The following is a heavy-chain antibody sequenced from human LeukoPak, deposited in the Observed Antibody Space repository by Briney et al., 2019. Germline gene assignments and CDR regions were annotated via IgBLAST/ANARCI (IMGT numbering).Heavy chain of an antibody. CDR3: AMAATTLDY. CDR1: GFTFSDYN. D-gene: IGHD1-1*01. Sequence: GGSLRLSCAASGFTFSDYNMRWVRQAPGKGLEWVSSISRSGSTKYYADSVKGRFTISRDNAKNTLYLQMNSLSAEDTAVYYCAMAATTLDYWGQESLVTVSS. CDR2: ISRSGSTK. V-gene: IGHV3-11*04. J-gene: IGHJ4*02.